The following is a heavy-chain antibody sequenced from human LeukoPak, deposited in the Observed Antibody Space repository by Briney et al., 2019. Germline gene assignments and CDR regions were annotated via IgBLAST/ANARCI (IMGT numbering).Heavy chain of an antibody. CDR1: GFSFSRYV. V-gene: IGHV3-13*04. J-gene: IGHJ4*02. CDR2: IGTAGDT. D-gene: IGHD3-10*01. CDR3: ARAVGALPPSVF. Sequence: GGSLTLSCAVSGFSFSRYVMNGVRQATGKGLEWVSAIGTAGDTYYPGSVKGRFTISRENAKNSLYLQMNSLRAGDTAVYYCARAVGALPPSVFWRQRPLVTVSS.